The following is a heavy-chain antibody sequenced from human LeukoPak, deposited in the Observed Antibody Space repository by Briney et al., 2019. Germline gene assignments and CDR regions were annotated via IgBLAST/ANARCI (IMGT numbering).Heavy chain of an antibody. CDR1: GGSISSGDFY. CDR2: IYYSGNT. V-gene: IGHV4-30-4*08. J-gene: IGHJ5*02. Sequence: SQTLSLTCTVSGGSISSGDFYWTWIRQPPGKGLEWIGYIYYSGNTYYNPSLKSRVTISVDTSKNQFSLKLSSATAADTAVYYCAATASNWFDPWGQGTLATVSS. CDR3: AATASNWFDP. D-gene: IGHD5-18*01.